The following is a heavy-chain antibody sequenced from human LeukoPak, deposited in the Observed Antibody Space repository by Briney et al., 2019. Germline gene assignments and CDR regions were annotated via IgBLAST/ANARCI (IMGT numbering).Heavy chain of an antibody. CDR3: ARVEISETTVTTIDY. J-gene: IGHJ4*02. V-gene: IGHV4-59*12. D-gene: IGHD4-17*01. CDR2: ISYSGWT. Sequence: SETLSLTCAVYGGSFSGYYWSWFRQPPGKGLEWLGYISYSGWTNYNPSLMSRLIISVDTSKNQFSLKLSSVTAADTAVYYCARVEISETTVTTIDYWGQGTLVTVSS. CDR1: GGSFSGYY.